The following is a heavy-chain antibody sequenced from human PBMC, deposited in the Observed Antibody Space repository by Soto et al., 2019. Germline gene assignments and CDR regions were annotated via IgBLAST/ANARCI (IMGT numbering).Heavy chain of an antibody. D-gene: IGHD2-2*01. CDR3: ARRHCSSTSCLHFDY. CDR1: GGSISSSTYY. J-gene: IGHJ4*02. V-gene: IGHV4-39*01. Sequence: QLLESGPGLVKPSETLSLTCTVSGGSISSSTYYWGWIRQPPGKGLEWIGSIYYSGTTYYNPSLKSRVTISVDTSKNQFSLKLSSVTAADTAVYYCARRHCSSTSCLHFDYWGQGTLVTVSS. CDR2: IYYSGTT.